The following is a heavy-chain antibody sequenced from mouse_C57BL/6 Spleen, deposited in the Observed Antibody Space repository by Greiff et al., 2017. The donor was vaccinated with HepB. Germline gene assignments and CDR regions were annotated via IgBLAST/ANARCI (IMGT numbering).Heavy chain of an antibody. CDR1: GYTFTSYG. J-gene: IGHJ4*01. CDR3: ARVKYPYYAMDY. CDR2: IYPRSGNT. D-gene: IGHD5-1*01. V-gene: IGHV1-81*01. Sequence: VQLQQSGAELARPGASVKLSCKASGYTFTSYGISWVKQRTGQGLEWIGEIYPRSGNTYYNEKFKGKATLTADKSSSTAYMELRSLTSEDPAVYFCARVKYPYYAMDYWGQGTSVTVSS.